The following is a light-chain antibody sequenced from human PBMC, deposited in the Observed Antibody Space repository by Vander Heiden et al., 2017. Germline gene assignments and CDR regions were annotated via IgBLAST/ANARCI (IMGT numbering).Light chain of an antibody. CDR3: QQSYGPPLP. Sequence: DIQMTHSPSSLSASVGDRVSITCRASQAIGYYLNWYQQKPGKAPKLLIHATSIPESGVPSRFTGSGSGTEFTLTISSLQPEDFASYYCQQSYGPPLPFGGGTRVEIK. V-gene: IGKV1-39*01. CDR1: QAIGYY. CDR2: ATS. J-gene: IGKJ4*02.